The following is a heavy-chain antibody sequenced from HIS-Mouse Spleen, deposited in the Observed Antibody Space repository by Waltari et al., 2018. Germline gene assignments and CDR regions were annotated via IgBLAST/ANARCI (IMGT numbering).Heavy chain of an antibody. J-gene: IGHJ4*02. Sequence: QVQLVESGGGVVQPGRSLRLSCAASGFTFSSYGMHWVRQAPGKGLEWVAVIDDDGSNKYYADSVKGRFTISRDNSKNTLYLQMNSLRAEDTAVYYCAKAGYSGSYFDYWGQGTLVTVSS. CDR3: AKAGYSGSYFDY. V-gene: IGHV3-30*18. CDR1: GFTFSSYG. D-gene: IGHD1-26*01. CDR2: IDDDGSNK.